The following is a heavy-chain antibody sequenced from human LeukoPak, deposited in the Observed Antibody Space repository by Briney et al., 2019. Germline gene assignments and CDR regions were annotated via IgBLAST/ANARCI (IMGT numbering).Heavy chain of an antibody. CDR2: IYYSGST. CDR1: GGSVSSGSYY. V-gene: IGHV4-61*01. CDR3: ARVLSDADAFDI. J-gene: IGHJ3*02. Sequence: SETLSLTCTVSGGSVSSGSYYWSWIRQPPGKGLEWIGYIYYSGSTNYNPSLKSRVTISVDTSKNQYSLKLSSVTAADTAVYYCARVLSDADAFDIWGQGTMVTVSS.